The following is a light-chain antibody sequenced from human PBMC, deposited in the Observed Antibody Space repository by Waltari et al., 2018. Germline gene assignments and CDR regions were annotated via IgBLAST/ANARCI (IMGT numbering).Light chain of an antibody. CDR2: GAS. CDR3: QHYVRLPAT. Sequence: EIVLTQSPGSLSSSPGERVTLSCRASQIVSRALAWYQQKPGQAPRLLIFGASNRATGIPDRFSGSGSGTDFSLTISRLEPEDFAVYYCQHYVRLPATFGRGTKVEIK. V-gene: IGKV3-20*01. CDR1: QIVSRA. J-gene: IGKJ1*01.